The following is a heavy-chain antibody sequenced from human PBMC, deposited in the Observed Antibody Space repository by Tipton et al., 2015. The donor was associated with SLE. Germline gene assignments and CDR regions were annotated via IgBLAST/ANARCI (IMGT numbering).Heavy chain of an antibody. CDR2: MYYTGTA. CDR1: GGSITSYY. D-gene: IGHD1-1*01. Sequence: TLSLTCTVSGGSITSYYWSWIRQPPGKGLEWIGFMYYTGTASHNPSLKSRVTMSVDTSKNQFSLKVNSIIAADTAVYYCATLTGNNWFDPWGQGTLVTVSS. CDR3: ATLTGNNWFDP. V-gene: IGHV4-59*08. J-gene: IGHJ5*02.